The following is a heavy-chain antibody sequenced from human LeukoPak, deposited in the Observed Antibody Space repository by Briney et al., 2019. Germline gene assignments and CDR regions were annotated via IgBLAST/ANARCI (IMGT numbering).Heavy chain of an antibody. Sequence: GGTLRLSCAASGFTFSSYAMSWVRQAPGKGLEWVSAISGSGGSTYYADSVKGRFTISRDNSKNTLYLQMNSLRAEDTAVYYCAKALGAYYDSSGYYSVDYWGQGTLVTVSS. V-gene: IGHV3-23*01. CDR2: ISGSGGST. J-gene: IGHJ4*02. CDR1: GFTFSSYA. D-gene: IGHD3-22*01. CDR3: AKALGAYYDSSGYYSVDY.